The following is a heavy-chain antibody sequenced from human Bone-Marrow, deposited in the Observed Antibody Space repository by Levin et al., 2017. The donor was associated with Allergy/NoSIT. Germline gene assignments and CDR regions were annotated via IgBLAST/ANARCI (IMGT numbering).Heavy chain of an antibody. CDR1: GFTFSGYW. D-gene: IGHD2-8*01. Sequence: GSLGLSCASSGFTFSGYWMAWVRQAPGKGLEWVANINRDGGDGYYVDSVKGRFTISRDNARNSLDLQMNSLRVEDTAVYYCARNGAWSFEFWGQGTLVTVSS. CDR2: INRDGGDG. V-gene: IGHV3-7*02. J-gene: IGHJ4*02. CDR3: ARNGAWSFEF.